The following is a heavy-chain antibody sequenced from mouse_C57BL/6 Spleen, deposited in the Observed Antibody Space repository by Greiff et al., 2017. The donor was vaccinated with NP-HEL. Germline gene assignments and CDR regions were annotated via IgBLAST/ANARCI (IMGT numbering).Heavy chain of an antibody. V-gene: IGHV7-3*01. CDR2: IRNKANGYTT. CDR1: GFTFTDYY. D-gene: IGHD2-4*01. CDR3: ARLYYDYDPWFAY. J-gene: IGHJ3*01. Sequence: EVQRVESGGGLVQPGGSLSLSCAASGFTFTDYYMSWVRQPPGKALEWLGFIRNKANGYTTEYSASVKGRFTISRDNSQSILYLQMNALRAEDSATYYCARLYYDYDPWFAYWGQGTLVTVSA.